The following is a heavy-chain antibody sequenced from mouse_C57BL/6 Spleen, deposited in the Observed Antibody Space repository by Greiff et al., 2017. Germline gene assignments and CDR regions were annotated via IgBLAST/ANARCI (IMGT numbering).Heavy chain of an antibody. CDR1: AYTFTSYW. CDR3: ARGRVTTGEMDY. Sequence: VQLQQPGAELVRPGTSVKLSCKASAYTFTSYWMHWVKQRPGQGLEWIGVIDPSDSYTNYNQKFKGKATLTVDTSSSTAYMQLSSLTSEDSAVYYCARGRVTTGEMDYWGQGTPVTVSS. J-gene: IGHJ4*01. CDR2: IDPSDSYT. V-gene: IGHV1-59*01. D-gene: IGHD2-2*01.